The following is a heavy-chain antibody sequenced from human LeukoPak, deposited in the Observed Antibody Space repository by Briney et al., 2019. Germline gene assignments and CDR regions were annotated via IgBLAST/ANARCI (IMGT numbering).Heavy chain of an antibody. CDR2: IRYDGSNK. CDR3: AKAVGSSGWYYFDY. CDR1: GFTFSSYG. D-gene: IGHD6-19*01. V-gene: IGHV3-30*02. Sequence: PGGSLRLSCAASGFTFSSYGMHWVRQAPGKGLEWVAFIRYDGSNKYYADSVKGRFTISRDNSKNTLYLQMNSLRAEDTAVYYCAKAVGSSGWYYFDYWGQGTLVTVSS. J-gene: IGHJ4*02.